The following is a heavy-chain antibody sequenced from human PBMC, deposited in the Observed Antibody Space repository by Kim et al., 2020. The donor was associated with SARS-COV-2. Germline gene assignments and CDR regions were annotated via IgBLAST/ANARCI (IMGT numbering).Heavy chain of an antibody. J-gene: IGHJ5*02. CDR2: INHSGST. CDR1: GGSFSGYY. D-gene: IGHD3-10*01. V-gene: IGHV4-34*01. Sequence: SETLSLTCAVYGGSFSGYYWSWIRQPPGKGLEWIGEINHSGSTNYNPSLKSRVTISVDTSKNQFSLKLSSVTASDTAVYYCARRPHYYGSGSYYYNWFDPWGQRTLVTVST. CDR3: ARRPHYYGSGSYYYNWFDP.